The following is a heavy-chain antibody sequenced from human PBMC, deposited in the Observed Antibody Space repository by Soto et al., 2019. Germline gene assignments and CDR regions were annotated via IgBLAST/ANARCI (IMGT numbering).Heavy chain of an antibody. D-gene: IGHD3-9*01. J-gene: IGHJ3*01. CDR2: IIPIFGTA. CDR1: GGAFSSYA. V-gene: IGHV1-69*06. CDR3: ARIKLRYFDWFGAFDL. Sequence: SVKVSCKASGGAFSSYASRLVRQAPGQGLEWMGGIIPIFGTANYAQKFQGRVTITADKSTSTAYMELSSLRSEDTAVYYCARIKLRYFDWFGAFDLWGQGTMVTVSS.